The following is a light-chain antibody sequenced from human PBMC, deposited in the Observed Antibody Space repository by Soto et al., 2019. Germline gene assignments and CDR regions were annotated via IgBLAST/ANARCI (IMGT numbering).Light chain of an antibody. CDR2: GAS. J-gene: IGKJ4*01. CDR1: QSVSSS. V-gene: IGKV3-15*01. CDR3: QQYNNWPPLT. Sequence: EIVLTQSPATLSVSPGETVTLSCRASQSVSSSLAWYQQQPGRSPRLLIYGASTRATGIPARFSGSGSGTEFTLTISSLQSEDFAVYHCQQYNNWPPLTFGGGTKVETK.